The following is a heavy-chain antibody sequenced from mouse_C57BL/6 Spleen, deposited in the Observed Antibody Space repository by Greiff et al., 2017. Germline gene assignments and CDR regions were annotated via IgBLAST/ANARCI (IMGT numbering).Heavy chain of an antibody. CDR1: GYTFTTYP. CDR3: ARRYSNSGPWFAY. Sequence: QVQLKESGAELVKPGASVKMSCKASGYTFTTYPIEWMKQNHGKSLEWIGNFHPYNDDTKYNEKFKGKATLTVEKSSSTVYLELSRLTSDDSAVYYCARRYSNSGPWFAYWGQGTLVTVSA. D-gene: IGHD2-5*01. V-gene: IGHV1-47*01. CDR2: FHPYNDDT. J-gene: IGHJ3*01.